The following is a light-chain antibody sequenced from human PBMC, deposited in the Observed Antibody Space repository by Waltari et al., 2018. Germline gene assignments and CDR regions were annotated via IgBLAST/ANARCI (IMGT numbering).Light chain of an antibody. CDR1: NVGSKG. J-gene: IGLJ2*01. V-gene: IGLV3-21*04. CDR2: YDS. CDR3: LVWHSTTVHHGV. Sequence: SYLLTQSPSVSVAPGETARITCGGDNVGSKGVHWYQQRPGQAPVLVISYDSHRPSGIPERFSGSNSGNTATLTISWVEAEDEADYYCLVWHSTTVHHGVFGGGTKLTVL.